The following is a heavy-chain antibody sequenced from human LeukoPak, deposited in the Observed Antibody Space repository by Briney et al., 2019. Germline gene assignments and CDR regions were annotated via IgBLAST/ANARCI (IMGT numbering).Heavy chain of an antibody. CDR3: AKDYGGYLFDY. CDR2: ITDSGIGT. J-gene: IGHJ4*02. Sequence: PGGSLRLSCAASGFTFSSYAMSWVRQAPGKGLEWVSAITDSGIGTHYADSVMGRFTISRDNSKNTLYLQMNSLRAEDTAVYYYAKDYGGYLFDYWGQGTLVTVSS. V-gene: IGHV3-23*01. D-gene: IGHD4-23*01. CDR1: GFTFSSYA.